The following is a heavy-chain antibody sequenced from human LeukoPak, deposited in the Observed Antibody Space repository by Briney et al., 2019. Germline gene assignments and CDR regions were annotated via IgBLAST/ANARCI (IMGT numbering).Heavy chain of an antibody. CDR2: ISYDGSNK. CDR1: GFTFSSYG. D-gene: IGHD6-13*01. Sequence: GGSLRLSCAASGFTFSSYGMHWVRQAPGKGLEWVAVISYDGSNKYYADSVKGRFTISRDNSKNTLYLQMNSLRAEDTAVYYCAKASPIAAATNWGQGTLVTVSS. V-gene: IGHV3-30*18. J-gene: IGHJ4*02. CDR3: AKASPIAAATN.